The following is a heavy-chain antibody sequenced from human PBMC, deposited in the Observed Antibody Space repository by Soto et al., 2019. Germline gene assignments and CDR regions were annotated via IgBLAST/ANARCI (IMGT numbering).Heavy chain of an antibody. CDR1: GDSVSSNSAA. Sequence: PSQTLSLTCAISGDSVSSNSAAWNWIRQSPSRGLEWLGRTYYRSKWYNDYAVSVKSRITINPDTSKNQFSLQLNSVTPEDTAVYYCARADFITMIVVVTPGAFDIWCPGTIVTLSS. CDR2: TYYRSKWYN. J-gene: IGHJ3*02. CDR3: ARADFITMIVVVTPGAFDI. V-gene: IGHV6-1*01. D-gene: IGHD3-22*01.